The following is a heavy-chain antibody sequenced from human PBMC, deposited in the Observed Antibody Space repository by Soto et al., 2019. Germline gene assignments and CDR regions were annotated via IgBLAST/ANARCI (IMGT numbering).Heavy chain of an antibody. Sequence: AASVRVSCKASGYTFTSYDINWVRQATGQGLEWMGWMNPNSGNTGYAQKFQGRVTMTRNTSISTAYMELSSLRSEDTAVYYCARAGETKLLYGMDVWGQGTTVTVSS. V-gene: IGHV1-8*01. CDR1: GYTFTSYD. CDR2: MNPNSGNT. CDR3: ARAGETKLLYGMDV. D-gene: IGHD2-15*01. J-gene: IGHJ6*02.